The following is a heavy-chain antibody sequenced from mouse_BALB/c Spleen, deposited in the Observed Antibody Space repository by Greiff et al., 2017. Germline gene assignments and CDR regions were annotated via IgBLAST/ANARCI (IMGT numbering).Heavy chain of an antibody. J-gene: IGHJ3*01. CDR2: IFPGSGNT. CDR1: GYSFTSYY. Sequence: VQLQQSGPELVKPGASVKISCKASGYSFTSYYIHWVKQRPGQGLEWIGWIFPGSGNTKYNEKFKGKATLTADTSSSTAYMQLSSLTSEDSAVYFCARADYGYDRFAYWGQGTLVTVSA. D-gene: IGHD2-2*01. V-gene: IGHV1-66*01. CDR3: ARADYGYDRFAY.